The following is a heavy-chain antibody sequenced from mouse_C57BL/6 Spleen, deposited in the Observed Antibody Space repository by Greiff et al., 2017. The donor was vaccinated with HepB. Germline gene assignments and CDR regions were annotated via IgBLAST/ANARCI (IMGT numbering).Heavy chain of an antibody. CDR2: IYPGNSDT. CDR3: TRNWDVGDYFDY. Sequence: EVQLQQSGTVLARPGASVKMSCKTSGYTFTSYWMHWVKQRPGQGLEWIGAIYPGNSDTSYNQKFKGKAKLTAVTSASTAYMELSSLTNEDSAVYYCTRNWDVGDYFDYWGQGTTLTVSS. CDR1: GYTFTSYW. D-gene: IGHD4-1*01. V-gene: IGHV1-5*01. J-gene: IGHJ2*01.